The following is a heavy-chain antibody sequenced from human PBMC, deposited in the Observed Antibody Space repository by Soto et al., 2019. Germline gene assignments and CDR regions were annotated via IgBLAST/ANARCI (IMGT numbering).Heavy chain of an antibody. CDR2: IWYDGSNK. CDR3: ARKSRRLGGLDY. V-gene: IGHV3-33*01. J-gene: IGHJ4*02. Sequence: QVQLVESGGGVVQPGRSLRLSCAASGFTFSSYGMHWVRQAPGKGLEWVAVIWYDGSNKYYADSVKGRFTISRDNSKNTQYLQMNSLRAEDTGVYYCARKSRRLGGLDYWGQGTLVTVSS. D-gene: IGHD3-3*01. CDR1: GFTFSSYG.